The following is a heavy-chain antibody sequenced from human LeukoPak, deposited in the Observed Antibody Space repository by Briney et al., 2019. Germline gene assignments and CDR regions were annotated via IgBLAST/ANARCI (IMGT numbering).Heavy chain of an antibody. D-gene: IGHD2-15*01. CDR3: ARGDIVDVRFDP. CDR1: GGSISSGGYY. V-gene: IGHV4-30-2*01. Sequence: PSETLSLTCTVSGGSISSGGYYWSWIRQPPGKGLEWIGYIYHSGSTYYNPSLKSRVTISVDRSKNQFSLKLSSVTAADTAVYYCARGDIVDVRFDPWSQGTLVTVSS. CDR2: IYHSGST. J-gene: IGHJ5*02.